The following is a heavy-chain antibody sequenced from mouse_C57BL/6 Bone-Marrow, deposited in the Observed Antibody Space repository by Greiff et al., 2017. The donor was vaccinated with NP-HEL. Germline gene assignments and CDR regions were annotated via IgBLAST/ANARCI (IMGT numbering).Heavy chain of an antibody. D-gene: IGHD1-3*01. Sequence: VQLQQSGAELVKPGASVKLSCKASGYTFTTYPIEWVKQNHGKSLEWIGNFHPYNDDTEYNEKFKNKATLTVDKSSSTVYLELSRLTSDDSSVYDGARGDNCWYYFDYWGQGTALTVTA. J-gene: IGHJ2*01. V-gene: IGHV1-47*01. CDR3: ARGDNCWYYFDY. CDR1: GYTFTTYP. CDR2: FHPYNDDT.